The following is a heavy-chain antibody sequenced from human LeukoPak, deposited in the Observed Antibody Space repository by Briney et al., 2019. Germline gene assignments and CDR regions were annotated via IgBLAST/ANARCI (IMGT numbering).Heavy chain of an antibody. Sequence: TSETLSLTCTVSGGSISSYYWNWIRQPPGKGLEWIGYINYIRTTDYNPSLKSRVTISLDTSKNRFSLKLSSVTAADTAMYYCARSYSSSDHYYYYGTDVWGQGTTVTVSS. V-gene: IGHV4-59*08. CDR2: INYIRTT. D-gene: IGHD6-13*01. CDR1: GGSISSYY. CDR3: ARSYSSSDHYYYYGTDV. J-gene: IGHJ6*02.